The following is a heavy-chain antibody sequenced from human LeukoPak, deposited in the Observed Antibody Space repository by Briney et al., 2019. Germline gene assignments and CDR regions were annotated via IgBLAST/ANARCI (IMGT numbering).Heavy chain of an antibody. CDR1: GFTFSSYS. J-gene: IGHJ4*02. Sequence: GGSLRLSCAASGFTFSSYSMNWVRQAPGKGLEWVSSISSSSSYIYYADSVKGRFTISRDNAENSVYLQMNDLRAEDTGVYYCVTKEPSTSGWSYWGQGTLVTVSS. CDR3: VTKEPSTSGWSY. V-gene: IGHV3-21*01. D-gene: IGHD6-19*01. CDR2: ISSSSSYI.